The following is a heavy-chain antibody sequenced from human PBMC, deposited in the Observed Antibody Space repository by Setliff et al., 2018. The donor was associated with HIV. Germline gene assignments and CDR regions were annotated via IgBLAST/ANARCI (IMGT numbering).Heavy chain of an antibody. CDR2: ISGDTGDI. J-gene: IGHJ6*02. V-gene: IGHV1-18*03. CDR1: GYTISAHG. D-gene: IGHD3-9*01. CDR3: AIDGLSYNILPGSIAYFHSGMDV. Sequence: GASVKVSCKASGYTISAHGVSWVRHVPGHGLEWMGWISGDTGDIKYSQRFEGRLTMTTETSTNTAYMELRSLRSDDMAVYYCAIDGLSYNILPGSIAYFHSGMDVWGQGTTVTVSS.